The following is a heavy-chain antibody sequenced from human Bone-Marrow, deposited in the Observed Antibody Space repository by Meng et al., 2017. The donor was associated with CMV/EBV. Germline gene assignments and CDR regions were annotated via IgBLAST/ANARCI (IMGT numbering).Heavy chain of an antibody. J-gene: IGHJ4*02. CDR2: INYSGTT. CDR3: ARTGTTSAETPFDY. Sequence: GSLRLSCTVSGGSISSSSYYWGWLRQPPGKGLEWIGSINYSGTTYYNPSLKSRITISVDTYKIQFSPKLSSVTAADTAVYYWARTGTTSAETPFDYWGQGTLVTVSS. D-gene: IGHD1-1*01. V-gene: IGHV4-39*07. CDR1: GGSISSSSYY.